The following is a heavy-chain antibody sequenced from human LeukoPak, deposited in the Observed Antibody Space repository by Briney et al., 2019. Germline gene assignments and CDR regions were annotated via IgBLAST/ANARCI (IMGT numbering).Heavy chain of an antibody. V-gene: IGHV3-30*02. CDR1: GFTFSGYD. D-gene: IGHD6-13*01. J-gene: IGHJ4*02. CDR3: AKDIAAAGGPCAY. Sequence: GGTLRLSCAASGFTFSGYDMHWVRQAPGKGLEWVALIRSDGSDKYYADSVKGRFTISRDNSKNTVFLQMNSLRAEDTAVYYCAKDIAAAGGPCAYWGRGTLVTVSS. CDR2: IRSDGSDK.